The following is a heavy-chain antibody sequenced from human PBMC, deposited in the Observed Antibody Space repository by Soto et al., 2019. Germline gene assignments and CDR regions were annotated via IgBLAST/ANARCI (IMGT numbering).Heavy chain of an antibody. V-gene: IGHV5-51*01. J-gene: IGHJ6*02. CDR3: ASIPHSPTSYCDYNFAMDV. CDR1: RYSFPSDW. Sequence: GECLPISCQIGRYSFPSDWIGWVRQMPGKGLEWMGIIYPADSDTRYSPAFQGQVTISAEKSIRTAYLQWNSLTASGTAMYYCASIPHSPTSYCDYNFAMDVWGQGTTVTVS. D-gene: IGHD3-10*01. CDR2: IYPADSDT.